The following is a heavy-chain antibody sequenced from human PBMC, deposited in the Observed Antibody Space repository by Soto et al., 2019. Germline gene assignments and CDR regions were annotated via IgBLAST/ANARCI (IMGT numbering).Heavy chain of an antibody. Sequence: EVQLLESGGGLVQPGGSLRLSCAASGFTFSSYAMSWVRQAPGKGLEWVSAISGSGGSTYYADSVKGRFTISRDNSQNTLYLQMNSLRAEDTAVYYCAKSDSYCSSTSCYAEYYYYGMDVWGQGTTVTVSS. CDR1: GFTFSSYA. CDR2: ISGSGGST. V-gene: IGHV3-23*01. J-gene: IGHJ6*02. D-gene: IGHD2-2*01. CDR3: AKSDSYCSSTSCYAEYYYYGMDV.